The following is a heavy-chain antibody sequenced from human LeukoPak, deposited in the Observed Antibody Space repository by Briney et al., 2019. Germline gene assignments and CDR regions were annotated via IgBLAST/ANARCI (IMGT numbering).Heavy chain of an antibody. CDR2: IYHSGST. V-gene: IGHV4-30-2*01. CDR3: ARVYYYDSSGYYRRHYYFDY. D-gene: IGHD3-22*01. Sequence: PSETLSLTCAVSGGSISSGGYSWRWIRQPPGKGLEWIGYIYHSGSTYYNPSLKSRVTISVDRSKNQFSLKLSSVTAADTAVYYCARVYYYDSSGYYRRHYYFDYWGQGTLVAVSS. CDR1: GGSISSGGYS. J-gene: IGHJ4*02.